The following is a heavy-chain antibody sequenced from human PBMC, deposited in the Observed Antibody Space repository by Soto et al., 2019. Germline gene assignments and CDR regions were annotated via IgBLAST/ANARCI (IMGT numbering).Heavy chain of an antibody. D-gene: IGHD5-18*01. J-gene: IGHJ4*02. CDR3: ARLDTAMVTAY. CDR2: ISSSSSTI. V-gene: IGHV3-48*01. Sequence: QPGGSLRLSCAASGFTFSSYSMNWVRQAPGKGLEWVSYISSSSSTIYYADSVKGRFTISRDNAKNSLYLQMNSLRAEDTAVYYCARLDTAMVTAYWGQGTLLTVYS. CDR1: GFTFSSYS.